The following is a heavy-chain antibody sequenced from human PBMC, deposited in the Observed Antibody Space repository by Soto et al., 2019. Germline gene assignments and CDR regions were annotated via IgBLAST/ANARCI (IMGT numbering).Heavy chain of an antibody. CDR3: ARGSYTSTWS. Sequence: PSQTLSLTCAISGDSASSNSAAWSWIRQSPSRGLEWLGRTYYRSKWYNDYAVSVKSRITINPDTSKNQFSLQLHSVTPGDTAVYYRARGSYTSTWSWGQGTLVTVSS. D-gene: IGHD6-13*01. V-gene: IGHV6-1*01. CDR2: TYYRSKWYN. CDR1: GDSASSNSAA. J-gene: IGHJ5*02.